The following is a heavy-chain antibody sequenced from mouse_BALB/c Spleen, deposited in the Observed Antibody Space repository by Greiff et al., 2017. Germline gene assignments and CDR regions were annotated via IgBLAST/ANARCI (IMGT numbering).Heavy chain of an antibody. V-gene: IGHV1S56*01. J-gene: IGHJ4*01. CDR1: GHTFTSYD. Sequence: QVQLQQSGPELVKPGVLVKISCKASGHTFTSYDINWVKQRPGQGLEWIGWIFPGDGSTQYNDKFKGKATMTADKSSSTVYMQLSSLTSENSAVYYYSTLDYAMDYWGQGTAVTVSA. CDR3: STLDYAMDY. CDR2: IFPGDGST.